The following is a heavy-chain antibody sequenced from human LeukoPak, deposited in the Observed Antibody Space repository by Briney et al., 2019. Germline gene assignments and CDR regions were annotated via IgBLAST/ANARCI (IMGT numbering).Heavy chain of an antibody. D-gene: IGHD5-18*01. CDR1: GFTFSDYW. J-gene: IGHJ4*02. V-gene: IGHV3-74*01. Sequence: GGSLRLSCAVSGFTFSDYWMHWVRQAPGKGLVWVSRINADGSTTNYADSVKGRFTISRDSAKNTLYLQMNSLRAEDTAVYYCAKINSYGSLDYWGQGTLVTVSS. CDR2: INADGSTT. CDR3: AKINSYGSLDY.